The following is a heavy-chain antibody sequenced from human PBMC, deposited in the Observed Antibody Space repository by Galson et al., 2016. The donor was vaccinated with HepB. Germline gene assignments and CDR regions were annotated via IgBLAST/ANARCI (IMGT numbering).Heavy chain of an antibody. CDR3: VRDFRVADF. J-gene: IGHJ4*02. CDR1: GFTFSSFW. D-gene: IGHD3-10*01. V-gene: IGHV3-74*01. Sequence: SLRLSCAASGFTFSSFWMHWVRQAPGKGLVWVSRINSDGSYANYADSVKGRFTISRDNAKNTVYLQMNSLRAEDTAVYYCVRDFRVADFWGQGMLVTVSS. CDR2: INSDGSYA.